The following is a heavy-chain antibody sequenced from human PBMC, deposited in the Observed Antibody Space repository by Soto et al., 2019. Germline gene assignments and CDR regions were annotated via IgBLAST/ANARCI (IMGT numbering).Heavy chain of an antibody. Sequence: ASVMFSCTSSGSTYSSFDIHWVRQAPGQRLEWMGWINAGNGDTKYSQKFQGRVTIARDTAASTAYMELGSLTGEDTAVYYCARKVGAIAYWGQETRVTVSS. CDR2: INAGNGDT. V-gene: IGHV1-3*01. D-gene: IGHD1-26*01. J-gene: IGHJ4*02. CDR1: GSTYSSFD. CDR3: ARKVGAIAY.